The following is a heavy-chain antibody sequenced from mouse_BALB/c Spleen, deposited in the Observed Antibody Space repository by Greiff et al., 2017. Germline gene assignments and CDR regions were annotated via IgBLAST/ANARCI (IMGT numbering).Heavy chain of an antibody. CDR2: ISSGSSTI. V-gene: IGHV5-17*02. CDR1: GFTFSSFG. Sequence: EVKVVESGGGLVQPGGSRKLSCAASGFTFSSFGMHWVRQAPEKGLEWVAYISSGSSTIYYADTVKGRFTISRDNPKNTLFLQMTSLRSEDTAMYYCARRYYYAMDYWGQGTSVTVSS. CDR3: ARRYYYAMDY. J-gene: IGHJ4*01.